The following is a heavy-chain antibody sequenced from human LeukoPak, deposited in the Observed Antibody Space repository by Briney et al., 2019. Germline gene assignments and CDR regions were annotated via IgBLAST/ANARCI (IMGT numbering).Heavy chain of an antibody. CDR3: ARELSSWYVAFDI. CDR2: ISSSSSYI. Sequence: GGSLRLSCAASGFTFSSYSMNWVRQAPGKGLEWVSSISSSSSYIYYADSVKGRFTISRDNAKNSLYLQMNSLRAEDTAVYYCARELSSWYVAFDIWGQGTMVTVSS. D-gene: IGHD6-13*01. CDR1: GFTFSSYS. V-gene: IGHV3-21*01. J-gene: IGHJ3*02.